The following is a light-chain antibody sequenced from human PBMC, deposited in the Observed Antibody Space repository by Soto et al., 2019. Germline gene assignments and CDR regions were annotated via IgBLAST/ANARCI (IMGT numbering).Light chain of an antibody. CDR2: KNN. V-gene: IGLV1-47*01. CDR1: SSSIGTNY. J-gene: IGLJ1*01. CDR3: ASWDDSLSGYV. Sequence: SALTQPPSASGTPGQRVTISCSGSSSSIGTNYVYWYQQLPGTAPKLLIYKNNQRPSGVPDRFSGSKSGTSASLAISGLRSEDEADYHCASWDDSLSGYVFGTGTKVTVL.